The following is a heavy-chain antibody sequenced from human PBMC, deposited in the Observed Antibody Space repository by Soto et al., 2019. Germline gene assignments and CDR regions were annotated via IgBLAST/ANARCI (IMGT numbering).Heavy chain of an antibody. CDR3: ARGLLGRGWYYFDX. CDR2: IKSKTDGGTT. J-gene: IGHJ4*02. Sequence: GGSLRLSCAASGFTFSNGWMSWVRQAPGKGLEWVCRIKSKTDGGTTDYAAPVKGRFTISRDNSKNTLYLQMNRLRAEDTAVYYCARGLLGRGWYYFDXWGQGTLLTVSX. D-gene: IGHD6-19*01. V-gene: IGHV3-15*01. CDR1: GFTFSNGW.